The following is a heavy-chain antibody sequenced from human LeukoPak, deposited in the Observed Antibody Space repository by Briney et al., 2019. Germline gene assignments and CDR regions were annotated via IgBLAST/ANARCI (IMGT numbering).Heavy chain of an antibody. CDR3: ARDETPRRGCSSTSCYAKY. D-gene: IGHD2-2*01. Sequence: GGSLRLSCAASGFAFSSYWMSWVRQAPGKGLEWVANIKQDGSEKYYVDSVKGRFTISRDNAKNSLYLQMNSLRAEDTAVYYCARDETPRRGCSSTSCYAKYWGQGTLVTVSS. CDR2: IKQDGSEK. J-gene: IGHJ4*02. V-gene: IGHV3-7*01. CDR1: GFAFSSYW.